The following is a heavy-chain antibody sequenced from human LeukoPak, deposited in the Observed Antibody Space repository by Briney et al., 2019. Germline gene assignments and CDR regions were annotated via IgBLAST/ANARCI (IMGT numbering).Heavy chain of an antibody. CDR2: ISYDGSDK. CDR1: GFTFSSNG. CDR3: AKDRSSTWSLDY. Sequence: GRTLRLSCAASGFTFSSNGMHWVRQAPGKGLEWVAVISYDGSDKYYADSVKGRFTISRDNSKNTLYLQMNSLRVEDTALYYSAKDRSSTWSLDYWGQGTLVTVSS. J-gene: IGHJ4*02. D-gene: IGHD6-13*01. V-gene: IGHV3-30*18.